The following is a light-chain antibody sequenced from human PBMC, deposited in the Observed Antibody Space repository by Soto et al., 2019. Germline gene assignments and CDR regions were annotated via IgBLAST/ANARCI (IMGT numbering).Light chain of an antibody. CDR2: EVS. J-gene: IGLJ1*01. V-gene: IGLV2-8*01. CDR3: SSYAGSNGV. CDR1: SSDVGGYNY. Sequence: QSVLTQPPSASWSPGQSVTISCTGTSSDVGGYNYVSWYQQHPGKAPKLMIYEVSKRPSGVPDRFSGSKSGNTASLTVSGLQAEDEADYYCSSYAGSNGVFGTGTKVTVL.